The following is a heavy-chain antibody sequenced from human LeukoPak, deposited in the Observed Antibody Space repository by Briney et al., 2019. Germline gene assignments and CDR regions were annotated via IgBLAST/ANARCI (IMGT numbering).Heavy chain of an antibody. Sequence: SQTLSLTCTVSGGPISSGGYYWSWIRQHPGKGLEWIGYIYYSGSTYYNPSLKSRVTISVDTSKNQFSLKLSSVTAADTAVYYCARDRGSSGYYYYGMDVWGQGTTVTVSS. CDR3: ARDRGSSGYYYYGMDV. D-gene: IGHD3-22*01. V-gene: IGHV4-31*03. CDR1: GGPISSGGYY. J-gene: IGHJ6*02. CDR2: IYYSGST.